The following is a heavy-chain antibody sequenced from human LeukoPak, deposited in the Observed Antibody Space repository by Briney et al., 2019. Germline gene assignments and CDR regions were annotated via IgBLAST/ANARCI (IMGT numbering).Heavy chain of an antibody. CDR2: ISAYNGNT. D-gene: IGHD3-22*01. Sequence: ASVKVSCKASGYTFTSYGISWVRQAPGQGLEWMGWISAYNGNTNYAQKLQGRVTITTDTSTSTAYMELRSLRSDDTAVYSFARNYYDSSGYYYANYYYMDVWGKGTTVTVSS. J-gene: IGHJ6*03. CDR1: GYTFTSYG. CDR3: ARNYYDSSGYYYANYYYMDV. V-gene: IGHV1-18*01.